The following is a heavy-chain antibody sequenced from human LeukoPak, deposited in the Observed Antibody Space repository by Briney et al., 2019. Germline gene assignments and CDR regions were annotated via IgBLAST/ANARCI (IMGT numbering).Heavy chain of an antibody. CDR1: GGTFSSYA. J-gene: IGHJ4*02. Sequence: SVKVSCKASGGTFSSYAISWVRQAPGQGLEWMGGIIPIFGTANYAQKFQGRVTITADESTSTAYMELSSLRSEDTAVYYCAREGIAAAGISHSFDYWGQGTLVTVSS. CDR3: AREGIAAAGISHSFDY. V-gene: IGHV1-69*13. CDR2: IIPIFGTA. D-gene: IGHD6-13*01.